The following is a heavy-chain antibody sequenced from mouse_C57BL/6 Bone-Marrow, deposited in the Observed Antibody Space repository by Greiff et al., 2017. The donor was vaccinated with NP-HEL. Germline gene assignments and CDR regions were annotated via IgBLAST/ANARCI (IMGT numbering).Heavy chain of an antibody. D-gene: IGHD3-2*02. V-gene: IGHV7-1*01. Sequence: EVQVVESGGGLVQSGRSLRLSCATSGFTFSDFYMEWVRQAPGKGLEWIAASRNKANDYTTEYSASVKGRFIVSRDTSQSILYLQMNALRAEDTAIYYCARDLDSSGFYAMDYWGQGTSVTVSS. CDR3: ARDLDSSGFYAMDY. CDR2: SRNKANDYTT. J-gene: IGHJ4*01. CDR1: GFTFSDFY.